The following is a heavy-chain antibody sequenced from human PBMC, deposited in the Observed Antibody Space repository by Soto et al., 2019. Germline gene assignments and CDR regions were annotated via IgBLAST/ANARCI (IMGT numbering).Heavy chain of an antibody. CDR2: INPNSGGT. Sequence: ASVKVSCKASGYTFTGYYMHWVRQAPGQGLEWMGWINPNSGGTNYAQKFQGWVTMTRDTSISTAYMELSRLRSDDTAVYYCARGTLGLNILTDYYNHDAFYIWSQGTMVTVSS. V-gene: IGHV1-2*04. CDR3: ARGTLGLNILTDYYNHDAFYI. J-gene: IGHJ3*02. CDR1: GYTFTGYY. D-gene: IGHD3-9*01.